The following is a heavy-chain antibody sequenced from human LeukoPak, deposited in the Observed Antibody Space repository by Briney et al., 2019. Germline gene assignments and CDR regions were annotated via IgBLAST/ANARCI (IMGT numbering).Heavy chain of an antibody. D-gene: IGHD6-19*01. J-gene: IGHJ4*02. CDR1: GFTFSSYS. Sequence: PGGSLRLSCAASGFTFSSYSMNWVRQAPGKGLEWVSYISSSSSTIYYADSVKGRFTISRDNAKNSLYLQMNSLRAEDTAVYYCARGQEGVAGIFDYWGQGTLVTVSS. V-gene: IGHV3-48*04. CDR3: ARGQEGVAGIFDY. CDR2: ISSSSSTI.